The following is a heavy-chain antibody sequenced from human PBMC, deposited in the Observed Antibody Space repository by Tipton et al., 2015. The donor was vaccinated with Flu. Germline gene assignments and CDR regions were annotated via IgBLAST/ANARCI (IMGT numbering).Heavy chain of an antibody. CDR1: GGSFSGYY. CDR3: ARAHSLYDFWSGYSHAFDI. V-gene: IGHV4-59*01. CDR2: IYYSGST. Sequence: TLSLTCAVYGGSFSGYYWGWIRQPPGKGLEWIGSIYYSGSTNYNPSLKSRVTISVDTSKNQFSLKLSSVTAADTAVYYCARAHSLYDFWSGYSHAFDIWGQGTMVTVSS. D-gene: IGHD3-3*01. J-gene: IGHJ3*02.